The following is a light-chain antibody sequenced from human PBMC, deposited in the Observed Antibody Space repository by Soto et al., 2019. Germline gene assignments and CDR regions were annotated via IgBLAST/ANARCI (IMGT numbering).Light chain of an antibody. CDR2: EAT. Sequence: QSALTQPASVSGSPGQSITISCTGTSSAFEIYNLVSWYQQHPGKAPKLIIYEATERPSGVSYRFSGSKSGNTASLTISGLQAADEADYYCCSYTGSSTYVFGTGTKLTVL. CDR3: CSYTGSSTYV. J-gene: IGLJ1*01. V-gene: IGLV2-23*01. CDR1: SSAFEIYNL.